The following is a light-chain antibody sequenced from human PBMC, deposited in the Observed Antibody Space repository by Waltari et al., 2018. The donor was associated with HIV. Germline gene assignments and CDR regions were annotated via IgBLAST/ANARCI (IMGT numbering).Light chain of an antibody. CDR1: QSVSRH. Sequence: EIALTQSPATLSVSPGERAVLSCRASQSVSRHLAWYQQKSGQGPRILIYGTSTRAAGTPGRFNGSGSGTDFVLTITDVEPGDVAVYYCQQRGTWPLVTFGGGTKVE. J-gene: IGKJ4*01. CDR3: QQRGTWPLVT. CDR2: GTS. V-gene: IGKV3-11*01.